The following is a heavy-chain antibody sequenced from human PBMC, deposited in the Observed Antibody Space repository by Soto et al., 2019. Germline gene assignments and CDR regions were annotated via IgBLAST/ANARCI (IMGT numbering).Heavy chain of an antibody. CDR1: GYTFTGYN. J-gene: IGHJ5*02. CDR3: ARESLGTVVDWFDP. D-gene: IGHD3-16*01. V-gene: IGHV1-2*02. CDR2: INPNSGGT. Sequence: ASVKVSCKASGYTFTGYNMHWVRQAPGQRLEWMGWINPNSGGTNYAQKFQGRVTMTRDTSISTAYMELSRLRSDDTAVYYCARESLGTVVDWFDPWGQGTLVTVSS.